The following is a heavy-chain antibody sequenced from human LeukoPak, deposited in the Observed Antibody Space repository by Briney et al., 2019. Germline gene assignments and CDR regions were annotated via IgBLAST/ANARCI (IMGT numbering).Heavy chain of an antibody. D-gene: IGHD2-8*02. CDR2: INHDGSST. J-gene: IGHJ4*02. CDR3: ARAPYSTGRGYYFDY. V-gene: IGHV3-74*01. Sequence: GGSLILSCVASGFTFSYYWMHWVRQAPGKGLVWVSRINHDGSSTTYADSVKGRFTISRDNAKNTLYLQMNSLRAEDTAVYYCARAPYSTGRGYYFDYWGQGTLVTVSS. CDR1: GFTFSYYW.